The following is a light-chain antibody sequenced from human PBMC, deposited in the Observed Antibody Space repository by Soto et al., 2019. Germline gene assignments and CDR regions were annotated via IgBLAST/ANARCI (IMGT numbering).Light chain of an antibody. J-gene: IGKJ5*01. Sequence: EIVLTQSPATLSLSPGERATHSCRASQTFSSDLAWYQQKPGQAPRLLIYDASKRATGIPARFSGRGSGTDFTLTISSLEPEDFAVYYCQQRSNWPPVITFGQGTRLEIK. CDR3: QQRSNWPPVIT. V-gene: IGKV3-11*01. CDR1: QTFSSD. CDR2: DAS.